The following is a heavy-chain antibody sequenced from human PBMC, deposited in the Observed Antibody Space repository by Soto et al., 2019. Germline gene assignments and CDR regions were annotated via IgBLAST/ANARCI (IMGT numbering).Heavy chain of an antibody. Sequence: GGSLRLSCAASGFTVSSNYMSWVRQAPGKGLEWVSVICSGGSTYYADSVKGRFTISRDNSKNTLYLQMNSLRAEDTAVYYCASGADGDYYEDAFDIWGQGTMVTVSS. CDR3: ASGADGDYYEDAFDI. D-gene: IGHD4-17*01. V-gene: IGHV3-53*01. CDR1: GFTVSSNY. J-gene: IGHJ3*02. CDR2: ICSGGST.